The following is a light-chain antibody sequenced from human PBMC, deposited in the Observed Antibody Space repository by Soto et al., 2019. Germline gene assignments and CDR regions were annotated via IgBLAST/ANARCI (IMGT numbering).Light chain of an antibody. CDR3: SSYSSSSAPVV. V-gene: IGLV2-14*01. J-gene: IGLJ2*01. Sequence: QSALTQPASVSGSAGQSITISCTGTNSDVGVYNYVSWYQQHPGKAPKLIIYDVINRPSGVYNRFSGSKSGNTASLNISGLQADDESDYYCSSYSSSSAPVVFGGGTKLTV. CDR2: DVI. CDR1: NSDVGVYNY.